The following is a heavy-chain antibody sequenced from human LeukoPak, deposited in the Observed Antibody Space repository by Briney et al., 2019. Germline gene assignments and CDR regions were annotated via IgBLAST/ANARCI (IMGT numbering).Heavy chain of an antibody. CDR2: ISSSSSYI. CDR3: ARDVIAVAGTVYYYYGMDV. CDR1: GFTFSRHS. Sequence: GGSLRLSCAASGFTFSRHSMNWVRQAPGKGLEWVSSISSSSSYIYYADSVKGRFTISRDNAKNSMYLQMNSLRAEDTAVYYCARDVIAVAGTVYYYYGMDVWGQGTTVTVSS. D-gene: IGHD6-19*01. V-gene: IGHV3-21*01. J-gene: IGHJ6*02.